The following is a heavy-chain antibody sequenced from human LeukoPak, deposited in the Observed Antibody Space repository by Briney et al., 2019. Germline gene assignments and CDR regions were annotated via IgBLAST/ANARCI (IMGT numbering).Heavy chain of an antibody. CDR1: GYTFTGYF. D-gene: IGHD5-24*01. CDR2: INPNTGGT. Sequence: ASVRVSCKASGYTFTGYFMYWVRQAPGQGLEWLGRINPNTGGTNYAQNFQGRVTVTRDTSISTAYMELSRLRSDDTAVYYCARVGDGLNDAFDIWGQGTMVTVSS. V-gene: IGHV1-2*06. J-gene: IGHJ3*02. CDR3: ARVGDGLNDAFDI.